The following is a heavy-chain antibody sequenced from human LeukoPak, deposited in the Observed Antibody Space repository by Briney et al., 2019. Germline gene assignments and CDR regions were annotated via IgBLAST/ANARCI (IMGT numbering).Heavy chain of an antibody. CDR3: AASTKHTAMVDY. CDR1: GFTFSWHS. Sequence: GGSLRLSCAASGFTFSWHSMNWVRQAPGKGLEWVSSIGSSSGYIYYAESVRGRFTISRDNAKNSLHLQMNSLRAEDTAVYYCAASTKHTAMVDYWGQGTLVTVSS. CDR2: IGSSSGYI. V-gene: IGHV3-21*01. D-gene: IGHD5-18*01. J-gene: IGHJ4*02.